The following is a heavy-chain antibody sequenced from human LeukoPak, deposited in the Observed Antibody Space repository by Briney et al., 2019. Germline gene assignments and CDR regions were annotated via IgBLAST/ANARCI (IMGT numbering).Heavy chain of an antibody. CDR2: ISYDGSNK. V-gene: IGHV3-30*18. J-gene: IGHJ4*02. D-gene: IGHD3-10*01. Sequence: PGGSLRLSCAASGFTFSSYGMHWVRQAPGKGLEWVAVISYDGSNKYYADSVKGRFTISRDNSKNTLYLQMNSLRAEDTAVYYCAKEGRYYGSGNYRPFDCWGQGTLVTVSS. CDR1: GFTFSSYG. CDR3: AKEGRYYGSGNYRPFDC.